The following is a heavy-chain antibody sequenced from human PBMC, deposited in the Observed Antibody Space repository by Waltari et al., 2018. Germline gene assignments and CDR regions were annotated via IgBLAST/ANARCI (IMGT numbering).Heavy chain of an antibody. CDR3: AKVGVCYNCGLDV. Sequence: EVQLLESGGGFVQPGDSLRLSCAASGFTFSRYGMNWVRQAPGKGLEWVSGITIAGSTYYADSVKGRFTISRDNSKNTLYLQMNSLRAEETAVYYCAKVGVCYNCGLDVWGQGTTVTVSS. CDR2: ITIAGST. J-gene: IGHJ6*02. D-gene: IGHD2-8*01. V-gene: IGHV3-23*01. CDR1: GFTFSRYG.